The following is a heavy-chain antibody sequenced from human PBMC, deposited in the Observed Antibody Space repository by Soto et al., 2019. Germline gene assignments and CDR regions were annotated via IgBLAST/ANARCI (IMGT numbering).Heavy chain of an antibody. D-gene: IGHD3-16*01. Sequence: GGSLRLSCAASGFTFSSYAMHWVRQAPGKGLEWVAVISYDGSNKYYADSVKGRFTISRDNSKNTLYLQMNSLRAEDTAVYYCARDLKVNDYVWGSYTSAKYYYGMDVWGQGTTVTVSS. CDR3: ARDLKVNDYVWGSYTSAKYYYGMDV. V-gene: IGHV3-30-3*01. J-gene: IGHJ6*02. CDR2: ISYDGSNK. CDR1: GFTFSSYA.